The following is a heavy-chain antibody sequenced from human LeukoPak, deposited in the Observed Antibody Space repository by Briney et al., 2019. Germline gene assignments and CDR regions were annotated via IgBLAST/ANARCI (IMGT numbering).Heavy chain of an antibody. CDR2: IYYSGNT. CDR1: GGSIISNTYY. V-gene: IGHV4-39*07. D-gene: IGHD3-22*01. CDR3: ARVDYDSSGYLDDAFDI. J-gene: IGHJ3*02. Sequence: PSETLSLTCTVSGGSIISNTYYWGWIRQPPGKGLEWIGTIYYSGNTYYNPSLKSRVTISLDTSKNQFSLRLSSVTAADTAVYYCARVDYDSSGYLDDAFDIWGQGTMVTVSS.